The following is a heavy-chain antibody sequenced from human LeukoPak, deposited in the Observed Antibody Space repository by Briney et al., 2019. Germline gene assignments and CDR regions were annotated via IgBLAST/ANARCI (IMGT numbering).Heavy chain of an antibody. Sequence: GGPLRLSCAASGFTFTSYAMSWVRQAPGKGLEWVSAISGSGNTYHADSVKGRFTISRDSSKNTLFLQMNRLRPEDAAVYYCAKAPVTTCRGAYCYPFDYWGQGTLVTVSS. J-gene: IGHJ4*02. V-gene: IGHV3-23*01. CDR1: GFTFTSYA. CDR3: AKAPVTTCRGAYCYPFDY. D-gene: IGHD2-21*01. CDR2: ISGSGNT.